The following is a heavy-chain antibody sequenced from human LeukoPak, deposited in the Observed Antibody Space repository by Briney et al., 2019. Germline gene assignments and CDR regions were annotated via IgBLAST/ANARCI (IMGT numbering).Heavy chain of an antibody. D-gene: IGHD5-18*01. CDR3: ARGIQLWFSAHATNWFDP. CDR2: INPNSGGT. V-gene: IGHV1-2*02. CDR1: GYTFTGYY. Sequence: AASVKVSCKASGYTFTGYYMHWVRQAPGQGLEWMGWINPNSGGTNYAQKFQGRVTMTRDTSISTAYMELSRLRSDDTAVYYCARGIQLWFSAHATNWFDPWGQGTLVTVSS. J-gene: IGHJ5*02.